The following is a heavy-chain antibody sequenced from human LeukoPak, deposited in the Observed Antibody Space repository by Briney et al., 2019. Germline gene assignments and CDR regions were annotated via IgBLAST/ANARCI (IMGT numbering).Heavy chain of an antibody. V-gene: IGHV4-59*01. CDR3: ARGRIVWGSHRPLDAFDI. J-gene: IGHJ3*02. D-gene: IGHD3-16*02. Sequence: SETLSLTCTVSGASISSYYWSWIRQPPGKGLEWIGYIYYSGSTNYNPSLKSRVTISVDTSKNQFSLKLSSVTAADTAVYYCARGRIVWGSHRPLDAFDIWGQGTMVTVSS. CDR2: IYYSGST. CDR1: GASISSYY.